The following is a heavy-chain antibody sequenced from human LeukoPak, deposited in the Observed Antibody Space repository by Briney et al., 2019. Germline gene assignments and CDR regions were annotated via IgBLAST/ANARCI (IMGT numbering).Heavy chain of an antibody. CDR3: AKELSSTSSLNYFDY. J-gene: IGHJ4*02. D-gene: IGHD6-6*01. CDR1: GLTFSSYG. Sequence: HPGGSLRLSCAASGLTFSSYGMHWVRQAPGKGLDWVAFIRYDGSNKYYADSVKGRFTISRDNSKNTLSLQMNSLRVEDTAVYYCAKELSSTSSLNYFDYWGQGTLVTVSS. V-gene: IGHV3-30*02. CDR2: IRYDGSNK.